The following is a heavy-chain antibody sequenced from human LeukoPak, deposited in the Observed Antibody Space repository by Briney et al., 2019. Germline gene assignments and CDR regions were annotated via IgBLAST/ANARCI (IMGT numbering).Heavy chain of an antibody. Sequence: SETLSLTCTVSGGSISSGGYYWSWIRQHPGKGLEWIGYIYYSGSTYYNPSLKSRVTISVDTSKNQFSLKLSSVTAADTAVFYCARHKDSRYDYHAFDIWGQGTMVTVSS. CDR2: IYYSGST. CDR3: ARHKDSRYDYHAFDI. V-gene: IGHV4-31*03. D-gene: IGHD5-12*01. CDR1: GGSISSGGYY. J-gene: IGHJ3*02.